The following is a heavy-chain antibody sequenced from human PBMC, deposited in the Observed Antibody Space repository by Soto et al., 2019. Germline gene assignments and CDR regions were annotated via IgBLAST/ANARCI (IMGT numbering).Heavy chain of an antibody. V-gene: IGHV5-51*01. CDR2: FYPGDSDT. Sequence: PGESLKISCKGSGYSFTSYWIGWVRQMPGKGLEWMGIFYPGDSDTRCSPSFQGQVTISADRSISTAYLQWSSLKPSDTAIYYCAKSRPFSNYDFWSGYNYVFDYWGQGTLVTVSS. CDR3: AKSRPFSNYDFWSGYNYVFDY. D-gene: IGHD3-3*01. CDR1: GYSFTSYW. J-gene: IGHJ4*02.